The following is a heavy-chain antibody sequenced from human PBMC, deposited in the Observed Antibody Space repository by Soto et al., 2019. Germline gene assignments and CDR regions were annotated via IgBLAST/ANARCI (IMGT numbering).Heavy chain of an antibody. CDR1: GFTFSDQW. V-gene: IGHV3-7*01. J-gene: IGHJ4*02. D-gene: IGHD3-3*02. CDR2: INPDGSAK. Sequence: EVQMVASGGGVVQPGGSLRLSCAASGFTFSDQWMSWVRQAPGKGLEWVANINPDGSAKSHVDAVEGRFTISRDNAKNSLYLQMNTLSVEDTAVYYCARGPFWGQGTLVTVSS. CDR3: ARGPF.